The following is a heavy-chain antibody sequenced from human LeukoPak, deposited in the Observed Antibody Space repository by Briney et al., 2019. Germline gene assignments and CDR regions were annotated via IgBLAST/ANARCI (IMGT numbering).Heavy chain of an antibody. D-gene: IGHD2-15*01. Sequence: GESLKISCKGSGYSFTSYWIGWVRQTPGKGLEWMGIIYPGDSDTRYSPSFHGQVTIAADKPISTAYLQWSSLKASDTAMYYCARVPRYCSGGSCRASSFDYWGQGTLVTVSS. J-gene: IGHJ4*02. CDR3: ARVPRYCSGGSCRASSFDY. V-gene: IGHV5-51*04. CDR1: GYSFTSYW. CDR2: IYPGDSDT.